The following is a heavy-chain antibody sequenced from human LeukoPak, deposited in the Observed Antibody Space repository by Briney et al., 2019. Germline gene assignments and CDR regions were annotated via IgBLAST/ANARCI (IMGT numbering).Heavy chain of an antibody. CDR3: ARVPTVTFFDY. CDR1: GYSISSGYY. Sequence: SETLSLSCTLSGYSISSGYYSGWIRQPPGKGLEWIGSIYYSRSTYSNTSLKSRVTISVDTSKNQFSLKLSSVTAADTAVYYCARVPTVTFFDYWGQGTLVTVSS. D-gene: IGHD4-17*01. V-gene: IGHV4-38-2*02. CDR2: IYYSRST. J-gene: IGHJ4*02.